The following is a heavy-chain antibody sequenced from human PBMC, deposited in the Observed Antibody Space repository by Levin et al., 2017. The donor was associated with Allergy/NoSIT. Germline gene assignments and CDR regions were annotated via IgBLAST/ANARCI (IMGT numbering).Heavy chain of an antibody. V-gene: IGHV3-33*01. CDR2: TWYDGSNT. CDR3: ARETEEYYFDY. Sequence: GESLKISCAASGLTFGSYGMDWVRQAPGKGLEWVAVTWYDGSNTYYADSVKGRFTISRDNSKNTLYLQMNSLTAEDTAVYYCARETEEYYFDYWGHGTLVTVSS. J-gene: IGHJ4*01. CDR1: GLTFGSYG.